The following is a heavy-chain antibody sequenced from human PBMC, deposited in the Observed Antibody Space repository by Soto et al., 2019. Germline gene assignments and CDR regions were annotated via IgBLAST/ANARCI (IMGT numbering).Heavy chain of an antibody. CDR3: ARVVPHYYFDY. CDR2: IYYSGGT. Sequence: PSETLSLTCTVSGGSISSGDYYWSWIRQPPGKGLEWIGYIYYSGGTYYNPSLKSRVTISVDTSKNQFSLKLSSVTAADTAVYYCARVVPHYYFDYWGQGTLVTVSS. J-gene: IGHJ4*02. CDR1: GGSISSGDYY. V-gene: IGHV4-30-4*01.